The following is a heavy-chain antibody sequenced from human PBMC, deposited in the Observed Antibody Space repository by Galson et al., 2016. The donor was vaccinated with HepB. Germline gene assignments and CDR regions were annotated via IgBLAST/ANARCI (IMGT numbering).Heavy chain of an antibody. J-gene: IGHJ6*02. D-gene: IGHD1-26*01. V-gene: IGHV1-69*01. CDR2: IIPNFGTP. Sequence: KVSCKASGGSFNTDAINWVRQAPGQGLEWMGGIIPNFGTPNYAQEFQGRVRITADESTNTVYMELSSLRCEDTAVYYCAREMGWDLPAYYYYALDVWGQGTTVTVPS. CDR3: AREMGWDLPAYYYYALDV. CDR1: GGSFNTDA.